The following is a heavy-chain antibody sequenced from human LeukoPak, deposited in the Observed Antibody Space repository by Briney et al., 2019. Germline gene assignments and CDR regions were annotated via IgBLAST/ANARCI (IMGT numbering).Heavy chain of an antibody. Sequence: GGSLRLSCAASGFTVSSNYMSWVRQAPGKGLEWVSVIYSGGSTYYADSVKGRFTISRDNSKNTLYLQMNSLRAEDTAVYYCASYYYDSSGYFDYWGQGTLVTVSS. V-gene: IGHV3-66*01. CDR3: ASYYYDSSGYFDY. D-gene: IGHD3-22*01. J-gene: IGHJ4*02. CDR2: IYSGGST. CDR1: GFTVSSNY.